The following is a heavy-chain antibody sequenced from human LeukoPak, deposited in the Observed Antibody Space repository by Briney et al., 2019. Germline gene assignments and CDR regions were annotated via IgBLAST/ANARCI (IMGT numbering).Heavy chain of an antibody. J-gene: IGHJ5*02. D-gene: IGHD5-24*01. Sequence: ASVKVSCKASGYTFTGYYMHWVRQAPGQGLEWMGRINPNSGGTNYAQKFQGRVTMTRDTSISTAYMELSRLRSDDTAVYYCARQRSRDGYTKWFDHWGQGTLVTVSS. CDR1: GYTFTGYY. CDR2: INPNSGGT. CDR3: ARQRSRDGYTKWFDH. V-gene: IGHV1-2*06.